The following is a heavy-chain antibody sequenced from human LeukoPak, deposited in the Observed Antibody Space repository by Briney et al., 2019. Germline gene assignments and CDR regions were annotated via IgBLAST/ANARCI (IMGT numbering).Heavy chain of an antibody. CDR1: GFTFSSYG. J-gene: IGHJ4*02. Sequence: PGGSLRLSCAASGFTFSSYGMHWVRQAPGKGLEWVAFIRYDGSNKYYADSVKGRFTISRDNSKNTLYLQMNSLRAEDTAVYYCAKDLAGFGELWSFPHYWGQGTLVTVSS. CDR3: AKDLAGFGELWSFPHY. CDR2: IRYDGSNK. V-gene: IGHV3-30*02. D-gene: IGHD3-10*01.